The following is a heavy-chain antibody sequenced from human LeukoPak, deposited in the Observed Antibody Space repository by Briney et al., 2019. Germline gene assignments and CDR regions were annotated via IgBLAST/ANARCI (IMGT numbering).Heavy chain of an antibody. CDR1: RFAFSSSG. V-gene: IGHV3-30*02. CDR2: IRYDGSDK. Sequence: GGSLRHSCAASRFAFSSSGMHWVRQAPGKGLEWVAYIRYDGSDKYYGDSVQGRFTISRDNSKNTLYLEMNSLRLDDTALYYCARDATVGAAYFDFWGRGALVAVSS. CDR3: ARDATVGAAYFDF. J-gene: IGHJ4*02. D-gene: IGHD2-15*01.